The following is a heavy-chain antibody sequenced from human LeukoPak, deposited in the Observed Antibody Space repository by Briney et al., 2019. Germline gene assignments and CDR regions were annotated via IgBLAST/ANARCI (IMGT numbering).Heavy chain of an antibody. D-gene: IGHD3-16*01. CDR1: GGSISSYY. V-gene: IGHV4-59*01. CDR2: IYYSGIT. Sequence: SETLSLTCTVSGGSISSYYWSWIRQPPGRGLEWIAYIYYSGITNYNPSLKSRVTISVATSKNQFSLKLSSVTAADTAVYYCASLSMGYFDYWGQGTLVTVSS. CDR3: ASLSMGYFDY. J-gene: IGHJ4*02.